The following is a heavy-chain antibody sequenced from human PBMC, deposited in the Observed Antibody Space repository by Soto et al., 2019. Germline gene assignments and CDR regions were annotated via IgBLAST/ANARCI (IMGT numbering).Heavy chain of an antibody. J-gene: IGHJ6*02. CDR3: TRDVSPFALDA. V-gene: IGHV3-7*03. Sequence: EVQLVESGGGLVQPGGSLRLSCEASGFSFSSYWMSWVRQAPGKGLEWVANAKADGSERYFADSVRGRFTTSRDNARNIFYLQMNSLTGEDTAVYYCTRDVSPFALDAWGLGTWVTVSS. CDR2: AKADGSER. CDR1: GFSFSSYW.